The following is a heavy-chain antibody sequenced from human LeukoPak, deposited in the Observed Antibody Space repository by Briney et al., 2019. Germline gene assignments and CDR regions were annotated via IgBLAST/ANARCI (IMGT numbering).Heavy chain of an antibody. CDR3: ARDRTTGDYVGYFDY. CDR1: GFTFSSYW. J-gene: IGHJ4*02. V-gene: IGHV3-7*01. CDR2: IKQDGSEK. Sequence: PGGSLRLSCAASGFTFSSYWMSWVRQAPGKGLEWVANIKQDGSEKYYVDSVKGRFTISRDNAKNSLYLQMNSLRAEDTAVYYCARDRTTGDYVGYFDYWGQGTLVTVSS. D-gene: IGHD4-17*01.